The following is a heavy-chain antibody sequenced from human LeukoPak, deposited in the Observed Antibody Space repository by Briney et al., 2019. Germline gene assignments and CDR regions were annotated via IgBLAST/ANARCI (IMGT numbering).Heavy chain of an antibody. J-gene: IGHJ3*02. CDR3: ARPYGDYVGPAFDI. V-gene: IGHV4-4*02. D-gene: IGHD4-17*01. CDR1: GGSISSSNW. Sequence: KTSETLSLTCAVSGGSISSSNWWSWVRQPPGKGLEWIGEIYHSGSTNYNPSLKSRVTISVDKSKNQFSLKLSSVTAADTAVYYCARPYGDYVGPAFDIWGQGTMVTVSS. CDR2: IYHSGST.